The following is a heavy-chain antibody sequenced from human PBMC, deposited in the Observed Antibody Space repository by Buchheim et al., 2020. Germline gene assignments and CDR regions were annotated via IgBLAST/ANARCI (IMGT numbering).Heavy chain of an antibody. CDR2: ISSSGNNI. V-gene: IGHV3-48*03. J-gene: IGHJ6*02. CDR1: GFSFSNYK. D-gene: IGHD2-2*01. Sequence: EVKVVESGGGLIQPGGSLRLSCTASGFSFSNYKMSWVRQATGKGLEWVSSISSSGNNIYYDDSVWGRFTISRYSAKNSLSLQMNSLRAEDTAVYFCAREGVLVVPSTVNSDHYYYGLDVWGQGTT. CDR3: AREGVLVVPSTVNSDHYYYGLDV.